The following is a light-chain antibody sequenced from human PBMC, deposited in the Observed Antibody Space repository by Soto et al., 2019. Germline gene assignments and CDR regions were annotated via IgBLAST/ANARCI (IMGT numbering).Light chain of an antibody. CDR3: LLFYDGVAV. Sequence: QTVVTQEPSLTVSPGGTVTLNCGSSTGDVTNGRWPYWFQQRPGQVPRTLIHDTSNKHSWTPARFSGSLLGGKAALTLSGAQPEDEAAYYCLLFYDGVAVFGGGTQLTVL. CDR1: TGDVTNGRW. V-gene: IGLV7-46*01. CDR2: DTS. J-gene: IGLJ7*01.